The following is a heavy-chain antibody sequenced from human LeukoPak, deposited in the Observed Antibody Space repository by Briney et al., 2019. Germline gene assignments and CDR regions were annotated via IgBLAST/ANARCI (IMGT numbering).Heavy chain of an antibody. V-gene: IGHV3-74*01. D-gene: IGHD1-26*01. CDR1: GFTFRNYW. J-gene: IGHJ4*01. Sequence: GGSLTLSCAVSGFTFRNYWIHGVRQAPGKGLVWVPCISSDGSSTNYADSVKGRFSISRDNAKNTLYLHMNSLRVEDTAQYYCARPMISVMSLGAVFWGQGSLVTVSS. CDR3: ARPMISVMSLGAVF. CDR2: ISSDGSST.